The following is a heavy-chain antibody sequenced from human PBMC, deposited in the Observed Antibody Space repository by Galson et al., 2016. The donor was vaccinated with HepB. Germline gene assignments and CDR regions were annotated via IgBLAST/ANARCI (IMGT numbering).Heavy chain of an antibody. D-gene: IGHD6-19*01. V-gene: IGHV5-51*01. CDR3: GRIGYSSGHDY. CDR1: GYRFTTYW. CDR2: ICPGDSET. Sequence: QSGAEVKKPGESLKISCQGSGYRFTTYWIGWVRQMPGIGLAWMGIICPGDSETKYSPSFQGQVTISVDKSISTVYLQWSGLKASDTAMYYCGRIGYSSGHDYWGQGTLVTVSS. J-gene: IGHJ4*02.